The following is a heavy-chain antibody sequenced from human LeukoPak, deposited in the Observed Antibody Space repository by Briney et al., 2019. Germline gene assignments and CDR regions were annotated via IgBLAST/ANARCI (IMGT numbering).Heavy chain of an antibody. J-gene: IGHJ6*02. CDR1: GFTFGDYA. V-gene: IGHV3-49*04. CDR3: TLGATYYHGMDV. D-gene: IGHD1-26*01. CDR2: IRSKAYGGTT. Sequence: PGRSLRLSCTASGFTFGDYAMSWVRQAPGKGLEWVGFIRSKAYGGTTEYAASVKGRFTISRDDSKSIAYLQMNSLKTEDTAVYYCTLGATYYHGMDVWGQGTTVTVSS.